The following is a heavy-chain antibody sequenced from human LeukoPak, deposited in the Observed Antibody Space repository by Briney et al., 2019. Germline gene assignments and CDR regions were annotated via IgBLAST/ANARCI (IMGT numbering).Heavy chain of an antibody. CDR1: GGSISSYY. CDR2: IYYSGST. Sequence: SETLSLTCTVSGGSISSYYWSWIRQPPGKGLEWIGYIYYSGSTNYNPSLKSRVTISVDTSKNQFSLKLSSVTAADTAVYYCASLPYGDRPATDYWGQGTLVTVSS. D-gene: IGHD4-17*01. CDR3: ASLPYGDRPATDY. V-gene: IGHV4-59*12. J-gene: IGHJ4*02.